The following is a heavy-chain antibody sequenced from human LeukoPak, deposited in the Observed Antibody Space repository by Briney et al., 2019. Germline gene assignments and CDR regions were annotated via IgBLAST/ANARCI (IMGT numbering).Heavy chain of an antibody. D-gene: IGHD2-15*01. V-gene: IGHV3-74*01. Sequence: PGGSLRLSCAASGFTFSSYWMHWVRQAPGKGLVWVSRINSDGSSTSYADSVKGRFTISTDNAKNTLYLQMTSLRAEDTAVYYCARVIRYCSGGSCSIFFDYWGQGTLVTVSS. CDR3: ARVIRYCSGGSCSIFFDY. J-gene: IGHJ4*02. CDR1: GFTFSSYW. CDR2: INSDGSST.